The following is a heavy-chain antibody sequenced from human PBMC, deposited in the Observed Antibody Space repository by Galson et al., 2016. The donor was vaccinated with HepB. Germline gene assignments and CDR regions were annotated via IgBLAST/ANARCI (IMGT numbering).Heavy chain of an antibody. Sequence: SLRLSCAVSGFTFSRYVMYWVRQAPGKGLEWVAVLSYNGSNEYYADSVKGRFTISRDNSKNTLYLQMNSLRGEDTAVYYCASEILVHCSGGSCYTGDHWGLETLVTVSS. CDR3: ASEILVHCSGGSCYTGDH. CDR1: GFTFSRYV. D-gene: IGHD2-15*01. CDR2: LSYNGSNE. J-gene: IGHJ4*02. V-gene: IGHV3-30-3*01.